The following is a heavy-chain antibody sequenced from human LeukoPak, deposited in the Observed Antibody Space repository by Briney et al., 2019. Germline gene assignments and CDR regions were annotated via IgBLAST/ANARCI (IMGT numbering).Heavy chain of an antibody. V-gene: IGHV4-59*01. J-gene: IGHJ2*01. CDR2: IYYSGST. D-gene: IGHD5-12*01. CDR3: ARVPLIVATIDWYFDL. Sequence: SETLSLTCTVSGGSISSYYWSWIRQPPGKGLEWIGYIYYSGSTNYNPSLKSRVTISVDTSKNQFSLKLSSVTAADTAVYYCARVPLIVATIDWYFDLWGRGTLVTVSP. CDR1: GGSISSYY.